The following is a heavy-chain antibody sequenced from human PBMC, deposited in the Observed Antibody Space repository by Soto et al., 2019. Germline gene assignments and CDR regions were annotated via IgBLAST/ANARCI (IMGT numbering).Heavy chain of an antibody. V-gene: IGHV1-46*01. CDR1: GYTFTSYY. CDR2: INPSGGST. J-gene: IGHJ4*02. CDR3: ASSSPPYYFDY. Sequence: ASVKVPCKASGYTFTSYYMHWVRQAPGQGLEWMGIINPSGGSTSYAQKFQGRVTMTRDTSTSTVYMELSSLRSEDTAVYYCASSSPPYYFDYWGQGTQVTVSS.